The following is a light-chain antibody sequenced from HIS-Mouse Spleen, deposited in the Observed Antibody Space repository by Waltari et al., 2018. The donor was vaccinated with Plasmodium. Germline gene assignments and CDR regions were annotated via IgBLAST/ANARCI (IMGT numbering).Light chain of an antibody. V-gene: IGKV3-15*01. CDR1: QSVSSN. CDR3: QQYNNWPPYT. CDR2: GAT. J-gene: IGKJ2*01. Sequence: EIVMTQSPATLSVSPGERATLSCRASQSVSSNLPWYQQKPGQAPGLLIYGATTRATGIPARFSGSGSGTEFTLTISSLQSEDFAVYYCQQYNNWPPYTFGQGTKLEIK.